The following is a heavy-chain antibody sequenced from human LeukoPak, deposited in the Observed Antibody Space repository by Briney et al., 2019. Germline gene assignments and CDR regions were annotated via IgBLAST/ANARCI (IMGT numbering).Heavy chain of an antibody. CDR3: ATAKYSSGWYYFDY. V-gene: IGHV3-66*01. D-gene: IGHD6-19*01. J-gene: IGHJ4*02. Sequence: PGGSLRLSCAASGFTVSSNYMSWVRQAPGKGLDLVSFIYSGGSTYYADSVERRLTVYRDNSKNTLYLQMNSLRAEDMAVYYCATAKYSSGWYYFDYWGQGTLVTVSS. CDR1: GFTVSSNY. CDR2: IYSGGST.